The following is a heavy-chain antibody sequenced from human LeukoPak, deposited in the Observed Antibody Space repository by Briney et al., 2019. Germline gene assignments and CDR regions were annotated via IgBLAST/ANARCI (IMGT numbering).Heavy chain of an antibody. J-gene: IGHJ6*03. CDR3: ARDGGYYYYMDV. CDR1: GFTFSSYG. V-gene: IGHV3-33*01. CDR2: IWYDGSNK. Sequence: PGGSLRLSCAASGFTFSSYGMHWVRQAPGKGLEWVAVIWYDGSNKYYADSVKGRFTISRDNSKNTLYLQMNSLRAEDTAVYYCARDGGYYYYMDVWGKGTTVTVSS. D-gene: IGHD3-16*01.